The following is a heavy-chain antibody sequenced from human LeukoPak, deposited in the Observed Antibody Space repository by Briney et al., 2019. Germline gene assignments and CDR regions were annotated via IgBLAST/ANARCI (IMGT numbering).Heavy chain of an antibody. CDR3: ARDYSNFGWFDP. CDR2: IYTSGRT. CDR1: GGSISSGSYY. D-gene: IGHD4-11*01. J-gene: IGHJ5*02. Sequence: SQTLSLTCTVSGGSISSGSYYWSWIRQPAGKGLEWIRRIYTSGRTNYNPSLKGRVTISVDTSKNQFSLKLSSVTAADTAVYYCARDYSNFGWFDPWGQGTLVTVSS. V-gene: IGHV4-61*02.